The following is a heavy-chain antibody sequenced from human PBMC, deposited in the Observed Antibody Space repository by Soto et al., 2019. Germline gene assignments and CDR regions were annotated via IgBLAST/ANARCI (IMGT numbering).Heavy chain of an antibody. CDR2: IQSGGNI. CDR1: GFSVSRNY. CDR3: ARSNTLAY. V-gene: IGHV3-53*01. Sequence: EVQLVESGGGLIQPGGSLRLSCAASGFSVSRNYMSWVRQAPGKGLEWVSVIQSGGNIYYADAVKGRFTTSRDNSKNALYLQMNSLRAEDTAVYYCARSNTLAYWGQGTLVTVSS. J-gene: IGHJ4*02. D-gene: IGHD2-2*02.